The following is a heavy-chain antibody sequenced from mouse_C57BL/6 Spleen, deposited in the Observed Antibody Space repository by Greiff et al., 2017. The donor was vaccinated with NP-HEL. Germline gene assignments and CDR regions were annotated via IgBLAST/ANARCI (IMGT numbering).Heavy chain of an antibody. CDR1: GYTFTSYW. CDR2: IDPSDSYT. CDR3: ARGGDDYDYAMDY. J-gene: IGHJ4*01. D-gene: IGHD2-4*01. Sequence: VQLQQPGAELVMPGASVKLSCKASGYTFTSYWMHWVKQRPGQGLEWIGEIDPSDSYTNYNQKFKGKSTLTVDKSSSTAYMQLSSLTSEDSAVYYCARGGDDYDYAMDYWGQGISVTVSS. V-gene: IGHV1-69*01.